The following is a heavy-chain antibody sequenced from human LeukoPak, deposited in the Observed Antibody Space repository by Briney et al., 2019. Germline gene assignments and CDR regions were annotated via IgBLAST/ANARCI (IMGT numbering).Heavy chain of an antibody. J-gene: IGHJ4*02. V-gene: IGHV3-21*01. CDR3: ARASYCSGGSCYSFDY. CDR1: GFTFSSYS. Sequence: GGSLRLSCAASGFTFSSYSMNWVRQAPGKGLEWVSSISSSSSYIYYADSVKGRFTISRDYAKNSLYLQMNSLRAEDTAVYYCARASYCSGGSCYSFDYWGQGTLVTVSS. D-gene: IGHD2-15*01. CDR2: ISSSSSYI.